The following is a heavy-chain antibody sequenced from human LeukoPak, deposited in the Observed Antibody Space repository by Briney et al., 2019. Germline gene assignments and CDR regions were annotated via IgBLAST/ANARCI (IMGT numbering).Heavy chain of an antibody. CDR1: GFAFSTYE. CDR3: ARVGAYAAVNC. V-gene: IGHV3-48*03. D-gene: IGHD3-16*01. Sequence: PGGSLRLSCAASGFAFSTYEMNWVRQAPGKGLEWVSYISSSGSNIYYADSVKGRFTISRDNAKNSLYLQMNSLRAEDTAVYYCARVGAYAAVNCWGQGTLVTVSS. J-gene: IGHJ4*02. CDR2: ISSSGSNI.